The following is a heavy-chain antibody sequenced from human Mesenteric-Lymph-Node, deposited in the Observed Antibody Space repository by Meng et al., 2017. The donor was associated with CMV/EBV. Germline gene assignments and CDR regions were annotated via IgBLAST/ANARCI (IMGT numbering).Heavy chain of an antibody. D-gene: IGHD5-12*01. Sequence: GESLKISCAASGFTVSSNYMSWVRQAPGKGLQWVSVISGSGDKTYYGDSVKGRFTVSRDNSKNTLYLEMNSLRAEDTAIYYCAKGDEVATIVVPFDFWGQGTMVTVSS. V-gene: IGHV3-23*01. CDR2: ISGSGDKT. CDR1: GFTVSSNY. J-gene: IGHJ3*01. CDR3: AKGDEVATIVVPFDF.